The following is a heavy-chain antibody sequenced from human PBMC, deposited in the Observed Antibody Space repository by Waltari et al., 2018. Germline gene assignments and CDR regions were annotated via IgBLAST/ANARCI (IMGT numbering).Heavy chain of an antibody. J-gene: IGHJ6*02. Sequence: QVQLQESGPGLMKPSETLSLTCTVSGGSISSYYWSWIRQPPGKGLEWIGYIYYSGSTNYNPSLKSRVTIAVDTSKNQFSLKLSSVTAADTAVYYCARGNTNYYYYGMDVWGQGTTVTVSS. CDR3: ARGNTNYYYYGMDV. D-gene: IGHD3-3*01. CDR2: IYYSGST. V-gene: IGHV4-59*08. CDR1: GGSISSYY.